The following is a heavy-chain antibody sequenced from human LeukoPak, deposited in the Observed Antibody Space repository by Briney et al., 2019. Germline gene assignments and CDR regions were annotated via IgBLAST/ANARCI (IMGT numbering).Heavy chain of an antibody. Sequence: QSGGSLRLSCAASGFTFSSYWMSWVRQAPGKGLEWVANIKQDGSEKYYVDSVKGRFTISRDNAKNSLYLQMNSLRAEDTAVYYCARAATPVKLLHYYYYYYMDVWGEGTTVTVSS. D-gene: IGHD2-15*01. V-gene: IGHV3-7*01. J-gene: IGHJ6*03. CDR2: IKQDGSEK. CDR1: GFTFSSYW. CDR3: ARAATPVKLLHYYYYYYMDV.